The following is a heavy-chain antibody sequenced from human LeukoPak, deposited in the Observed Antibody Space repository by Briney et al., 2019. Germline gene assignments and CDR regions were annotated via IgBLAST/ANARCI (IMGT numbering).Heavy chain of an antibody. CDR1: GFTFDDYA. CDR3: AKDRGYSYGNEVDY. CDR2: ISGDGGRT. Sequence: GGSLRLSCAASGFTFDDYARHWVRHAPGRGLEWVSLISGDGGRTYYADSVKGRFTISRDNSKNSLYLQMNSLRTEDTALYYCAKDRGYSYGNEVDYWGQGTLVTVSS. J-gene: IGHJ4*02. V-gene: IGHV3-43*02. D-gene: IGHD5-18*01.